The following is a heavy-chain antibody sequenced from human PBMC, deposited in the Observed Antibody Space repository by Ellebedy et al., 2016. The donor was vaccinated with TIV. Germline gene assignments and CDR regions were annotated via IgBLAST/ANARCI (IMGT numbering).Heavy chain of an antibody. CDR1: GYTFTSYY. CDR2: INPSGGST. CDR3: ARDRGGVGATNGFDY. Sequence: AASVKVSCKASGYTFTSYYMHWVRQAPGQGLEWMGIINPSGGSTRYAQKLQGRVTMTRDTSTRPVYMELSSLRSEDTAVYYCARDRGGVGATNGFDYWGQGTLVTVSS. V-gene: IGHV1-46*04. D-gene: IGHD1-26*01. J-gene: IGHJ4*02.